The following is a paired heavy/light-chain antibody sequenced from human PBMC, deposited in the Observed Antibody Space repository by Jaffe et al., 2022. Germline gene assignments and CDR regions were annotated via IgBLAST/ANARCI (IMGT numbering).Heavy chain of an antibody. D-gene: IGHD2-2*01. CDR1: GGTFSSYA. V-gene: IGHV1-69*01. Sequence: QVQLVQSGAEVKKPGSSVKVSCKASGGTFSSYAISWVRQAPGQGLEWMGGIIPIFGTANYAQKFQGRVTITADESTSTAYMELSSLRSEDTAVYYCARAYKHSTWDYWGQGTLVTVSS. CDR3: ARAYKHSTWDY. J-gene: IGHJ4*02. CDR2: IIPIFGTA.
Light chain of an antibody. J-gene: IGKJ2*01. CDR3: QQFNSYPKT. Sequence: AIQLTQSPSSLSASVGDRVTITCRASQGISSALAWYQQKPGKAPKLLIYDASSLESGVPSRFSGSGSGTDFTLTISSLQPEDFATYYCQQFNSYPKTFGQGTKLEIK. V-gene: IGKV1-13*02. CDR2: DAS. CDR1: QGISSA.